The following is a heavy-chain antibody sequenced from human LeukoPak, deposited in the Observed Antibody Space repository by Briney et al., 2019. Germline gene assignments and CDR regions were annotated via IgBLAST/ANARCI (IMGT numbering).Heavy chain of an antibody. D-gene: IGHD2-15*01. V-gene: IGHV3-23*01. J-gene: IGHJ4*02. CDR1: GLTFSSYA. CDR3: AKVWYCSGGSCDEY. Sequence: GGSLRLSCAASGLTFSSYAMSWVRQAPGKGLEWVSAISGSGGSTYYADSVKGRFTISGDNSKNTLYLQMNSLRAEDTAVYYCAKVWYCSGGSCDEYWGQGTLVTVSS. CDR2: ISGSGGST.